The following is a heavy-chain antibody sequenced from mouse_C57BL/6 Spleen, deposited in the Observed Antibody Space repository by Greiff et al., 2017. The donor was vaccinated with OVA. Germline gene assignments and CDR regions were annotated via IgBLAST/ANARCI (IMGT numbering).Heavy chain of an antibody. CDR2: IYPGDGDT. D-gene: IGHD1-1*01. Sequence: QVQLQQSGPELVKPGASVKISCKASGYAFSSSWMNWVKQRPGKGLEWIGRIYPGDGDTNYNGKFKGKATLTADKSSSTAYMQLSSLTSEDSAVDFCSYGSSYGYFDVWGTGTTVTVSS. V-gene: IGHV1-82*01. CDR3: SYGSSYGYFDV. J-gene: IGHJ1*03. CDR1: GYAFSSSW.